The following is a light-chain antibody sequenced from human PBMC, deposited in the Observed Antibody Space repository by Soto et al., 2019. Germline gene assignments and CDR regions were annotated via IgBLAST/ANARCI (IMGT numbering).Light chain of an antibody. J-gene: IGKJ1*01. V-gene: IGKV1-33*01. CDR2: DAS. CDR3: QHYERLPWT. Sequence: DIQMTQSPSSLSASIGDRVTITCRASHDVTHYVNWFQQKPGKAPKLLIYDASSLEKGVPPRFSGRGSGTTFTFTITSLQPEDVATYYCQHYERLPWTFGQGTKVDIK. CDR1: HDVTHY.